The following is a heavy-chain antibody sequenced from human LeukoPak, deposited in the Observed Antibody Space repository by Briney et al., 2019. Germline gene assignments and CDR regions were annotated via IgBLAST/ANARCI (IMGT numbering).Heavy chain of an antibody. Sequence: GGSLRLSCAASGFTVSSNYMSWVRQAPGKGLEWVSVIYSGGSTYYADSVKGRFTISRDNSKNTLHLQMNSLRVEDTAVYYCARDSGAAAGRGMDVWGQGTTVTASS. CDR1: GFTVSSNY. J-gene: IGHJ6*02. D-gene: IGHD6-13*01. CDR3: ARDSGAAAGRGMDV. V-gene: IGHV3-53*01. CDR2: IYSGGST.